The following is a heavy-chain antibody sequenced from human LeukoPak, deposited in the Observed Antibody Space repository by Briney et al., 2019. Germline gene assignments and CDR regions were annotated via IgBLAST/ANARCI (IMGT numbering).Heavy chain of an antibody. CDR1: GYTFTSYG. J-gene: IGHJ3*02. V-gene: IGHV1-18*01. Sequence: ASVKVSCKASGYTFTSYGISWVRQAPGRGLEWMGWISTYNGNTNYAQKLQGRVTMTTDTSTSTAYMELRSLRSDDTAFYYCATVDTGPSRDAFDIWGQGTMVTVSS. CDR2: ISTYNGNT. D-gene: IGHD2-8*02. CDR3: ATVDTGPSRDAFDI.